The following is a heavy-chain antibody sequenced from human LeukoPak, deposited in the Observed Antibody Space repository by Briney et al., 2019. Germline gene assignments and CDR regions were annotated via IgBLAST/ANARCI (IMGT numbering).Heavy chain of an antibody. J-gene: IGHJ5*02. D-gene: IGHD6-19*01. CDR1: GVTFSSYA. Sequence: PGRSLRLSCAASGVTFSSYAMHWVRQAPGKGLEWVAVISYDGSNKYYADSVKGRFTISRDNSKNTLYLQMNSLRAEDTAVYYCARDCRQWLVPSNWFDPWGQGTLVTVSS. V-gene: IGHV3-30*04. CDR2: ISYDGSNK. CDR3: ARDCRQWLVPSNWFDP.